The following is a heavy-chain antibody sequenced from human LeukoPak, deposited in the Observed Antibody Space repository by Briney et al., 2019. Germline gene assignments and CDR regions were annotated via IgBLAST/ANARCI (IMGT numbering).Heavy chain of an antibody. J-gene: IGHJ2*01. D-gene: IGHD2-2*01. Sequence: SETLSLTCTVSGGSLSSYYWSWIRQPAGKGLEWIGRIYTSGSTNYNPSLKSRVTMSVDTSKNQFSLKLSSVTAADTAVYYCARDPRLHCSSTSCYDFDLWGRGTLVTVSS. CDR3: ARDPRLHCSSTSCYDFDL. V-gene: IGHV4-4*07. CDR1: GGSLSSYY. CDR2: IYTSGST.